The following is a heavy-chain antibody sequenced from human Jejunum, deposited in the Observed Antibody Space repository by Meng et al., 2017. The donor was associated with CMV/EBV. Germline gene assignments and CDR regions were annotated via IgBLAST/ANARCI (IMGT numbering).Heavy chain of an antibody. CDR3: ARGLRGYLLAFDP. Sequence: VSSDSINSYYWNWIRQPPGKGLEWIGYVSDIGRTNYNASLRSRVTMSLDTSNKHFFLKLNSVTAADTAVYYCARGLRGYLLAFDPWGQGSLVTVSS. CDR2: VSDIGRT. D-gene: IGHD3-10*01. CDR1: SDSINSYY. J-gene: IGHJ5*02. V-gene: IGHV4-59*13.